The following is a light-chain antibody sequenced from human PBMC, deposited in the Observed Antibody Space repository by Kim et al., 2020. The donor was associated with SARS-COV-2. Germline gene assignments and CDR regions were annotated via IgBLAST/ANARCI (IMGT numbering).Light chain of an antibody. CDR1: QDIRND. Sequence: TSVVDRVTITCRASQDIRNDLGWYQHKPGEAPKRLIYAASNLQSGVPSRFSGSGSGTEFTLTISSLQPEDFATYYCLQHSDFPWTFGQGTKVDIK. CDR2: AAS. CDR3: LQHSDFPWT. J-gene: IGKJ1*01. V-gene: IGKV1-17*01.